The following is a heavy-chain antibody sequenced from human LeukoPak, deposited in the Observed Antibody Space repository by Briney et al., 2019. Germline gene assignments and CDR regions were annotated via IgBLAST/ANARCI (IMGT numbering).Heavy chain of an antibody. CDR1: GFIFSNYG. D-gene: IGHD4-23*01. J-gene: IGHJ4*02. CDR3: ARDIGTWPNSLFDY. Sequence: GGSLRLSCAASGFIFSNYGFHWVRQAPGKGLEWVALIWSDGSKKYYTDSVKGRFTISRDDSKNTMFLQMNSLRAEDMAVYYCARDIGTWPNSLFDYWGQGNLVTVSS. CDR2: IWSDGSKK. V-gene: IGHV3-33*01.